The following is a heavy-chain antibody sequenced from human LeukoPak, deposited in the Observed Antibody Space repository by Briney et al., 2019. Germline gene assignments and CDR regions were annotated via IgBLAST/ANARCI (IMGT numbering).Heavy chain of an antibody. V-gene: IGHV3-23*01. J-gene: IGHJ4*02. CDR1: GFTFNSYA. D-gene: IGHD3-22*01. Sequence: GGSLRLSCAASGFTFNSYAMSWVRQAPGKGLEWVSAISGSGGSTYYADSVKGRFTISRDNSKNTLYLQMNSLRVEDTAVYYCAKVDWGDYYDRRKTTSFDYWGLGTLVTVSS. CDR2: ISGSGGST. CDR3: AKVDWGDYYDRRKTTSFDY.